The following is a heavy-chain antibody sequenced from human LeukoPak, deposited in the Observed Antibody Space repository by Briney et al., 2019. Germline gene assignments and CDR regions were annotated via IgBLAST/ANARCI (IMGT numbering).Heavy chain of an antibody. V-gene: IGHV3-48*01. D-gene: IGHD3-3*01. CDR1: GFTFSSYS. CDR3: ARVQGTIFGVVNLDY. CDR2: ISSSSSII. Sequence: GGSLRLSCAAAGFTFSSYSMNWVRQAPGKGLEWVSYISSSSSIIYYADSVKGRFTISRDNAKNSLYLQMNSLRAEDTAVYYCARVQGTIFGVVNLDYWGQGTLVTVSS. J-gene: IGHJ4*02.